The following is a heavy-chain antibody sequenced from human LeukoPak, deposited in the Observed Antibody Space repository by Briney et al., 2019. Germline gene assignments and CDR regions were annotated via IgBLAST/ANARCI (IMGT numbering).Heavy chain of an antibody. CDR1: GFTVSSNY. Sequence: PGGSLRLSCAASGFTVSSNYMSWVRQAPGKGLEWVSVVYSGGSTYYADSVKGRFTISRDNSKNTLYLQMNSLRAEDTAVYYCARDYYDSSGYYWGAFDIWGQGTMVTVPS. D-gene: IGHD3-22*01. CDR2: VYSGGST. J-gene: IGHJ3*02. V-gene: IGHV3-53*01. CDR3: ARDYYDSSGYYWGAFDI.